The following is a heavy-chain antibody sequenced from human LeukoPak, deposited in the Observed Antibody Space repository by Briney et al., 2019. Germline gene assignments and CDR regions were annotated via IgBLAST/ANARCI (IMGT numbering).Heavy chain of an antibody. CDR1: GFTFSSYA. CDR3: VRSTGKFYYGADV. D-gene: IGHD4/OR15-4a*01. CDR2: ISYDGRNN. Sequence: GRSLRLSCAASGFTFSSYAMYWVRQAPGEGLEWVAAISYDGRNNYYADSVKGRLTIARDNPKNTLYLQMSSLRAEDTAVYYCVRSTGKFYYGADVWGQGTTVTVSS. J-gene: IGHJ6*02. V-gene: IGHV3-30*04.